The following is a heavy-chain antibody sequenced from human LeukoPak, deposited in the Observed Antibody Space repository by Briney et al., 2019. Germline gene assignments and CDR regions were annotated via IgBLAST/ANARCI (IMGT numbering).Heavy chain of an antibody. V-gene: IGHV4-59*01. CDR3: ARGAPFDFWSGSHYYYGMDV. CDR1: GGSISSYY. J-gene: IGHJ6*02. CDR2: IYYSGST. Sequence: PETLSLTCTVSGGSISSYYWSWIRQPPGKGLEWIGYIYYSGSTNYNPSLKSRVTISVDTSKNQFSLKLSSVTAADTAVYYCARGAPFDFWSGSHYYYGMDVWGQGTTVTVSS. D-gene: IGHD3-3*01.